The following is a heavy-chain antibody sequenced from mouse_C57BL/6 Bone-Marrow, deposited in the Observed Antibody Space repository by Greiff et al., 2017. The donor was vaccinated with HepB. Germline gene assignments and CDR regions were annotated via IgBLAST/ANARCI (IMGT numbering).Heavy chain of an antibody. CDR1: GYTFTSYW. V-gene: IGHV1-55*01. Sequence: QVQLKQPGAELVKPGASVKMSCKASGYTFTSYWITWVKQRPGQGLEWIGDIYPGSGSTNYNEKFKSKATLTVDTSSSTAYMQLSSLTSEDSAVYYCARYGLRRLYFDYWGQGTTLTVSS. D-gene: IGHD1-2*01. J-gene: IGHJ2*01. CDR2: IYPGSGST. CDR3: ARYGLRRLYFDY.